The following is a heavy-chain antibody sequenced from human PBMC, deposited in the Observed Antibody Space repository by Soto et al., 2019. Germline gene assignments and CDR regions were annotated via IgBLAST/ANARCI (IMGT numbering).Heavy chain of an antibody. D-gene: IGHD2-15*01. CDR3: AKFLTRGMTVYYYMDV. J-gene: IGHJ6*03. CDR1: GFTFSSYA. Sequence: GGSLRLSCAASGFTFSSYAMSWVRQAPGKGLEWVSAISGSGGSTYYADSVKGRFTISRDNSKNTLYLQMNSLRAEDTAVYYCAKFLTRGMTVYYYMDVWGKGTTVTVSS. CDR2: ISGSGGST. V-gene: IGHV3-23*01.